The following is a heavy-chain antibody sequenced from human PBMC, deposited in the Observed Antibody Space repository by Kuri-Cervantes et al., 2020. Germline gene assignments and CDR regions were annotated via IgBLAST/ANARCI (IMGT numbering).Heavy chain of an antibody. CDR3: ARGVGPNWFDP. CDR1: GGSISSGDYY. J-gene: IGHJ5*02. V-gene: IGHV4-30-4*01. D-gene: IGHD3-16*01. Sequence: SCTVSGGSISSGDYYWSWIRQPPGKGLEWIGYIYYSGSTYYNPSLKSRVTISVDTSKNQFSLKLSSVTAADTAVYYCARGVGPNWFDPWGQGTLVTVS. CDR2: IYYSGST.